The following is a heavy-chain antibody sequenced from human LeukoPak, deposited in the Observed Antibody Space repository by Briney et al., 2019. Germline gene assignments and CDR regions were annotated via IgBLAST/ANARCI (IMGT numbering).Heavy chain of an antibody. J-gene: IGHJ6*03. CDR2: VSSAGTDE. Sequence: GGSLRLSCAASGFIFSNHPLHWVRQAPDRGLEWVSVVSSAGTDEYYANPVKGRFPISRDTSKNSLDLQMKTLRPDDTAVYYCVRQASSFRNHHLCMDVWGKGTTVTVSS. CDR3: VRQASSFRNHHLCMDV. V-gene: IGHV3-30*01. D-gene: IGHD1-14*01. CDR1: GFIFSNHP.